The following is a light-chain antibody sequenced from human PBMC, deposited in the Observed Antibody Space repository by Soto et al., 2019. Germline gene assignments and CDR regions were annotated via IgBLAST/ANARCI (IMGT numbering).Light chain of an antibody. CDR3: SAYAGLKNVL. V-gene: IGLV2-8*01. J-gene: IGLJ2*01. Sequence: QSALTQPPSASGSPGQSVTISCTGTSSDVGGYKYVSWYQQKSGKAPKLIIYEVNERPSGVPDRFSGSKSDNTASLTVSGPQAEDGAVYTSSAYAGLKNVLFGGGTKLPAL. CDR1: SSDVGGYKY. CDR2: EVN.